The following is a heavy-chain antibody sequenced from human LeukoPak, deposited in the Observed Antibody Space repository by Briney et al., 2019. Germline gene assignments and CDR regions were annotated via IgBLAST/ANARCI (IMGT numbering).Heavy chain of an antibody. Sequence: TSETLSLTCTVSGGSISSYYWSWIRQPPGKGLEWIGYIYYSGSTSYNPSLKSRVTISVDTSKNQFSLKLSSVTAADTAVYYCARVRLYGDFPYYYYYYGMDVWGQGTTVTVSS. D-gene: IGHD4-17*01. V-gene: IGHV4-59*01. J-gene: IGHJ6*02. CDR2: IYYSGST. CDR1: GGSISSYY. CDR3: ARVRLYGDFPYYYYYYGMDV.